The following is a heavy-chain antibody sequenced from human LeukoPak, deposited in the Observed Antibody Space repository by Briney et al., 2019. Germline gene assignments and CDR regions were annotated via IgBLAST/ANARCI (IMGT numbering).Heavy chain of an antibody. V-gene: IGHV4-61*01. D-gene: IGHD2-15*01. CDR1: GGSFSSGSYY. CDR3: ARDCSGGSCYGAFDI. J-gene: IGHJ3*02. Sequence: SETLSLTCTVSGGSFSSGSYYWSWIRQPPGKGLEWIGYIYYSGSTYYNPSLKSRITISVDTSENRFSLKLSSVTATDTAVYYCARDCSGGSCYGAFDIWGQGTMVTVSS. CDR2: IYYSGST.